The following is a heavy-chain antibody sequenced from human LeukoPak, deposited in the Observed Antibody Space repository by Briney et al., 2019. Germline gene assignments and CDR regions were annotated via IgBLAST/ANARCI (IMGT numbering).Heavy chain of an antibody. J-gene: IGHJ4*02. V-gene: IGHV3-23*01. Sequence: GGSLRLSCAASGFTFSSYAMSWVRQAPGKGLEWVSAISGSGGSTYYADSVKGRFTISRDNSKNTLYLQMNSLRAEDKAVYYCARDSRNYYDSSGYLLDYWGQGTLVTVSS. CDR2: ISGSGGST. D-gene: IGHD3-22*01. CDR1: GFTFSSYA. CDR3: ARDSRNYYDSSGYLLDY.